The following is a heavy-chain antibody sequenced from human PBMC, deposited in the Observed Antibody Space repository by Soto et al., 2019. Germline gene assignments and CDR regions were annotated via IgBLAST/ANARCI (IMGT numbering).Heavy chain of an antibody. V-gene: IGHV4-59*11. J-gene: IGHJ4*02. CDR3: AKFSNNFDY. D-gene: IGHD4-4*01. CDR1: GGSISSHY. CDR2: VYYSGIT. Sequence: SETLSLTCTVSGGSISSHYWSWIRQPPGKGLEWIGYVYYSGITNYNPSLKSRVTISVDTSKNQFSLELASVTAADTAVYYCAKFSNNFDYWGQRTLVTVSS.